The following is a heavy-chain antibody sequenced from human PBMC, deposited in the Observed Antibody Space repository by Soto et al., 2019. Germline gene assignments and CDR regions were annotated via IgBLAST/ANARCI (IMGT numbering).Heavy chain of an antibody. J-gene: IGHJ4*02. CDR3: ARGYGGQWLVPFDY. D-gene: IGHD6-19*01. V-gene: IGHV1-8*01. CDR1: GYTFTSYD. CDR2: MNPNSGNT. Sequence: ASVTVSCTASGYTFTSYDINWVRQATGQGLEWMGWMNPNSGNTGYAQKFQGRVTMTRNTSISTAYMELSSLRSEDTAVYYCARGYGGQWLVPFDYWGQGTLVTVSS.